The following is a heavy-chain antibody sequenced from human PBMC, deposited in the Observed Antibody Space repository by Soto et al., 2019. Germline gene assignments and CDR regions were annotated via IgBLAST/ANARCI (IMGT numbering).Heavy chain of an antibody. CDR3: ARQGCCSTTACSTVDY. J-gene: IGHJ4*02. D-gene: IGHD2-2*02. V-gene: IGHV5-51*01. CDR2: IYPGDSHT. Sequence: PGESLKISCKGSGYSFTSYWIGWVRQMPGKGLEWLGIIYPGDSHTRYSPSFQGQVTISADKSISTAYLQWNSLKASDTAIYYCARQGCCSTTACSTVDYWGQGTLVTVSS. CDR1: GYSFTSYW.